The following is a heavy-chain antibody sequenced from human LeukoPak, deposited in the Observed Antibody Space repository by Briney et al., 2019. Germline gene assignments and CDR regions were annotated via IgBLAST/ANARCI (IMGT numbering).Heavy chain of an antibody. CDR1: GYTFTNYG. CDR2: ISANNGET. Sequence: ASVKVSCKASGYTFTNYGISWVRQAPGQGLEWMAWISANNGETRYAQNLQGRLTMTTDTSTSTAYMELRSLRPDDTAVYYCARVPPSAHQLLSSDYWGQGTQVTASS. D-gene: IGHD2-2*01. V-gene: IGHV1-18*04. CDR3: ARVPPSAHQLLSSDY. J-gene: IGHJ4*02.